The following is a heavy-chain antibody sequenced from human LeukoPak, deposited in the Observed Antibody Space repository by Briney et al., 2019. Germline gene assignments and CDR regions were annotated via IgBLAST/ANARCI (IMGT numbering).Heavy chain of an antibody. CDR2: ISSSSSYV. Sequence: GGSLRLSCAASGFTFSSYSMNWVRQAPGKGPEWVSSISSSSSYVYYADSVKGRFTISRDYAKNSLYLQMNSLRAEDTAVYYCASPVGSGYLNVVDYWGQGTLVTVSS. CDR1: GFTFSSYS. D-gene: IGHD3-3*01. V-gene: IGHV3-21*01. J-gene: IGHJ4*02. CDR3: ASPVGSGYLNVVDY.